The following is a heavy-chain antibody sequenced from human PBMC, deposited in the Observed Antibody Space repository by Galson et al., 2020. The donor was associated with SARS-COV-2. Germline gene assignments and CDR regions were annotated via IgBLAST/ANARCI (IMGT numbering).Heavy chain of an antibody. V-gene: IGHV3-23*01. CDR2: ISGSGGST. CDR3: AKDPYYDFWSGYYMDV. J-gene: IGHJ6*03. D-gene: IGHD3-3*01. CDR1: GFTFSNYA. Sequence: GGSLRLSCAASGFTFSNYAMSWVRQAPGKGLEWVSTISGSGGSTYYADSVKGRFTISRDNSKNTLYLQMNSLRAEDTAVYYCAKDPYYDFWSGYYMDVGGKGTTVTVSS.